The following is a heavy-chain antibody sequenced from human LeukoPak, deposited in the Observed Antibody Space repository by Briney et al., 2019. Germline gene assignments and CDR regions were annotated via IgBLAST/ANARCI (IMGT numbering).Heavy chain of an antibody. J-gene: IGHJ4*02. CDR2: IIPILGIA. CDR3: ARVGILLWSTADY. V-gene: IGHV1-69*04. Sequence: SVKVSCKASGGTFSSYAISWVRQAPGQGLEWMGRIIPILGIANYAQKFQGRVTITADKSTSTAYMELSSLRSEDTAVYYCARVGILLWSTADYWGQGTLVTVSS. D-gene: IGHD5-18*01. CDR1: GGTFSSYA.